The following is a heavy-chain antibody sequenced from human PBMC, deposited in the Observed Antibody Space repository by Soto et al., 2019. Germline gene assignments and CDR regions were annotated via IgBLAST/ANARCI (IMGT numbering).Heavy chain of an antibody. CDR1: GGAVSSTSYY. CDR2: IYYSGST. D-gene: IGHD3-22*01. V-gene: IGHV4-39*01. CDR3: ARTVGIRNSIGQRYYCDY. Sequence: QLQLQESGPGLVKPSETLSLTCTVCGGAVSSTSYYWGWMRQPPGKGLEWIGSIYYSGSTYYNPSLKRRVTISVDTSKNQFWLTLCSVVAADTAVYYVARTVGIRNSIGQRYYCDYWGQGNLVTVPS. J-gene: IGHJ4*02.